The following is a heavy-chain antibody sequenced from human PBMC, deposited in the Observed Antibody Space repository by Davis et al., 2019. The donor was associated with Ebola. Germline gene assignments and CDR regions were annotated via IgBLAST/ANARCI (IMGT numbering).Heavy chain of an antibody. Sequence: GGSLRLSCAASGFTFSSYGMHWVRQAPGKGLEWVAVISYDGSNKYYADSVKGRFTISRDNSKNTLYLQMNSLRAEDTAVYYCAKEGLLWFGELFSNLYYFDYWGQGTLVTVSS. CDR2: ISYDGSNK. CDR1: GFTFSSYG. CDR3: AKEGLLWFGELFSNLYYFDY. V-gene: IGHV3-30*18. D-gene: IGHD3-10*01. J-gene: IGHJ4*02.